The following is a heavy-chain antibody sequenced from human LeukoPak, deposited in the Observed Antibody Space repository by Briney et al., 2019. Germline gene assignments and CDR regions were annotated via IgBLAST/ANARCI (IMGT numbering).Heavy chain of an antibody. Sequence: PGGSLRLSCAASGFTFSSYAMSWVRQAPGKGLEWVSAISGSGGSTYYADSVKGRFTISRDNSKNTLYLQMNGLRAEDTAVYYCAKNGQLLSAYYFDYWGQGTLVTVSS. CDR3: AKNGQLLSAYYFDY. CDR1: GFTFSSYA. D-gene: IGHD2-2*01. CDR2: ISGSGGST. V-gene: IGHV3-23*01. J-gene: IGHJ4*02.